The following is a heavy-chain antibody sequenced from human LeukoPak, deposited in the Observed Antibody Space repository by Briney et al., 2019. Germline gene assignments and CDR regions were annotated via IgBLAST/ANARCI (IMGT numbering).Heavy chain of an antibody. V-gene: IGHV4-61*02. J-gene: IGHJ5*02. CDR1: GGSISSGDYY. D-gene: IGHD6-13*01. CDR3: ARLSSSRANWFDP. CDR2: IYTSGST. Sequence: KASETLSLTCTVSGGSISSGDYYWSWIRQPAGKGLEWIGRIYTSGSTNYNPSLKSRVTMSVDTSKNQFSLKLSSVTAADTAVYYCARLSSSRANWFDPWGQGTLVTVSS.